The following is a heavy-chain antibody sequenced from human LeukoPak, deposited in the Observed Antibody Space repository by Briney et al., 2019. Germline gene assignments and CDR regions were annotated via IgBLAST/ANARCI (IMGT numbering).Heavy chain of an antibody. CDR3: ARDQYSSGWYIFDY. Sequence: ASVKVSCKASXXTXTXXXXXWVRQAXXXXXXXXXWINAGNGNTKYSQKFQGRVTITRDTSASTAYTELSSLRSEDTAVYYCARDQYSSGWYIFDYWGQGTLVTVSS. D-gene: IGHD6-19*01. CDR1: XXTXTXXX. J-gene: IGHJ4*02. CDR2: INAGNGNT. V-gene: IGHV1-3*01.